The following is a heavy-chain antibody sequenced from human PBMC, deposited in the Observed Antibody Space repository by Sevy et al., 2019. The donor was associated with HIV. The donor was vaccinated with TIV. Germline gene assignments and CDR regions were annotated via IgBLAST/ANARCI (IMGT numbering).Heavy chain of an antibody. D-gene: IGHD2-21*02. V-gene: IGHV3-30*04. J-gene: IGHJ4*02. CDR3: ARGRVTSHYFDY. CDR1: GFPFIDYA. Sequence: GGSLRLSCADSGFPFIDYAMHWVGQAPGKGLEWVAVISDDGSKTYYADSVNGRFTISRDNSKNTLYLQMNSLRADDTAVYYCARGRVTSHYFDYWGQGTLVTVSS. CDR2: ISDDGSKT.